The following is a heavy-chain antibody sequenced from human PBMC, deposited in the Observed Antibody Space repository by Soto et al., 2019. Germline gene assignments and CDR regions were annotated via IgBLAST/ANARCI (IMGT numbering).Heavy chain of an antibody. V-gene: IGHV3-48*02. J-gene: IGHJ3*01. D-gene: IGHD3-22*01. CDR3: VRDDRWAFDF. CDR1: GFTFSNYA. Sequence: EVPLVESGGVLVRPGGSLRVSCAASGFTFSNYAMNWFRQGPGKGLEWVSYISIGSGYIFYADSVKGRFTISRDDAKNSLYLQMNTLRDEDTAVYYCVRDDRWAFDFWGQGTMVTVSS. CDR2: ISIGSGYI.